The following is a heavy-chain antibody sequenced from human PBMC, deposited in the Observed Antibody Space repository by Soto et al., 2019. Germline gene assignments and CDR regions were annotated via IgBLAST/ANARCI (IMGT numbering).Heavy chain of an antibody. V-gene: IGHV1-69*04. Sequence: SVKVSCKASGGTFSSYTISWVRQAPGQGLEWMGRIIPILGIANYAQKFQGRVTITADKSTSTAYMELSSLRSEDTAVYYCARDLDEQLAFDYWGQGTLVTVSS. J-gene: IGHJ4*02. CDR2: IIPILGIA. D-gene: IGHD6-6*01. CDR3: ARDLDEQLAFDY. CDR1: GGTFSSYT.